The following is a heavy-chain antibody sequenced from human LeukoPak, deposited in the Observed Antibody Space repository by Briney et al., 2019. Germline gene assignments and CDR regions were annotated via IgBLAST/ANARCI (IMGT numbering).Heavy chain of an antibody. V-gene: IGHV3-64*01. CDR1: GFTFSSYA. CDR2: ISSNGGST. CDR3: ARDKTGGATNFDY. D-gene: IGHD1-26*01. J-gene: IGHJ4*02. Sequence: PGGSLRLSCAASGFTFSSYAMHWVRQAPGKGLEYVSAISSNGGSTYYANSVKGRFTISRGNSKNTLYLQMGSLRAEDMAVYYCARDKTGGATNFDYWGQGTLVTVSS.